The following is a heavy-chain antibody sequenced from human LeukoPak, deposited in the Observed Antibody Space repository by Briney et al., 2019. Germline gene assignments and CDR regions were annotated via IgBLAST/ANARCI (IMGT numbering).Heavy chain of an antibody. D-gene: IGHD2/OR15-2a*01. CDR3: AKFDRNSFYYGMDV. Sequence: YPGGSLRPSCVASGFTFSNYAVSWVRQAPGKGLEWVSSISGSGVNTHYADSVKGRFTFSRDDSKNTLYLQMDSLRAEDTAVYFCAKFDRNSFYYGMDVWGQGTTVTVSS. V-gene: IGHV3-23*01. J-gene: IGHJ6*02. CDR1: GFTFSNYA. CDR2: ISGSGVNT.